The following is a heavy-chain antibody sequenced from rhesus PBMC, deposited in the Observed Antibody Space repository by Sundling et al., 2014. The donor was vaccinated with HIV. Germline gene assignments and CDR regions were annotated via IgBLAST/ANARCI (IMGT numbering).Heavy chain of an antibody. CDR3: ARSVTGTTRYFDL. CDR2: ISGSGGSS. V-gene: IGHV4-173*01. D-gene: IGHD1-26*01. J-gene: IGHJ2*01. Sequence: QVQLQESGPGLVKPSETLSVTCAVSGGSISSSYWSWIRQAPGKGLEWIGRISGSGGSSDYNPSLKSRVTFSTDTSKNQFSLKLNSVTAADTAVYYCARSVTGTTRYFDLWGPGTPITISS. CDR1: GGSISSSY.